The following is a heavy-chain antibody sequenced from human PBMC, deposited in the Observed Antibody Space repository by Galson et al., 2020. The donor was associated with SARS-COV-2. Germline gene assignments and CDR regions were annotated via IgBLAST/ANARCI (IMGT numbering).Heavy chain of an antibody. CDR1: GYSFTSYW. J-gene: IGHJ4*02. CDR2: IYPGDSDT. V-gene: IGHV5-51*01. CDR3: ARKAGRGTGAREDRCDY. D-gene: IGHD1-26*01. Sequence: KIGESLKISCKGSGYSFTSYWIGWVRQMPGKGLEWMGIIYPGDSDTRYSPSFQGQVTISADKSISTAYLQWSSLKASDTAMYYCARKAGRGTGAREDRCDYWGQGTRVAVSS.